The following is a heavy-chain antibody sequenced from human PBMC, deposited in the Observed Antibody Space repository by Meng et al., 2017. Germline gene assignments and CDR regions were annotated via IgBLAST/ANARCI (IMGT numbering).Heavy chain of an antibody. CDR2: IIPIFGTA. CDR1: CYTSTSYS. D-gene: IGHD2-15*01. V-gene: IGHV1-69*05. Sequence: SVKVFCKASCYTSTSYSSRWVGQAPGQGLEWMGGIIPIFGTANYAQKFQGRVMSTTDESTSTAYMELNNLRSEDTAVYYCARETATPYCGSGSYYSGVWFDPWGQGTLVTVSS. CDR3: ARETATPYCGSGSYYSGVWFDP. J-gene: IGHJ5*02.